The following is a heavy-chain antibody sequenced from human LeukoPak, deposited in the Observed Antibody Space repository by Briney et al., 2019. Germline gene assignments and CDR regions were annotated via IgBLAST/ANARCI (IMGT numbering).Heavy chain of an antibody. CDR1: GFTFSSYW. Sequence: PGGFLRLSCAASGFTFSSYWMSWVRQAPGKGLEWVANINQDGSEKYYVDSVKGRFTISRDNAKNSLYLQMNSLRAEDTAVYYCARVGGVEWELLRNDAFDIWGQGTMVTVSS. CDR2: INQDGSEK. J-gene: IGHJ3*02. D-gene: IGHD1-26*01. V-gene: IGHV3-7*01. CDR3: ARVGGVEWELLRNDAFDI.